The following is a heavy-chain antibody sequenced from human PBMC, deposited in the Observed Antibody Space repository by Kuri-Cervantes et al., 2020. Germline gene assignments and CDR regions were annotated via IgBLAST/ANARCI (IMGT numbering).Heavy chain of an antibody. CDR2: ISSDGDYI. J-gene: IGHJ4*02. D-gene: IGHD3-22*01. CDR1: GFTFSDYY. CDR3: AKDTYYDRPFDY. V-gene: IGHV3-11*04. Sequence: GESLKISCAASGFTFSDYYMSWIRQAPGKGLEWVSSISSDGDYIYYADSLKGRFTISRDNAKNSLYLQMSSLRAEDTAVYYCAKDTYYDRPFDYWGQGTLVTVSS.